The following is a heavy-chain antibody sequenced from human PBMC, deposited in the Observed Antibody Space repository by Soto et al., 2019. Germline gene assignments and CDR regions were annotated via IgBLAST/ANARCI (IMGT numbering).Heavy chain of an antibody. V-gene: IGHV3-74*01. CDR2: INVDGSTT. D-gene: IGHD2-2*01. CDR1: GFTFTTYW. J-gene: IGHJ5*02. CDR3: ARESAALNWFDP. Sequence: GGSLRLSCEASGFTFTTYWMHWVRQVPGKGLVWVSRINVDGSTTGYVDSVKGRFTISRDNAKNTLYLQMNSLRAEDTAVYYCARESAALNWFDPWGQGTLVTVSS.